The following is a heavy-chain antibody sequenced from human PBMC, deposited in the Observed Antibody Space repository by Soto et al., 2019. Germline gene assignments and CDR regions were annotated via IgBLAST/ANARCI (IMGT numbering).Heavy chain of an antibody. J-gene: IGHJ4*02. D-gene: IGHD1-26*01. V-gene: IGHV4-30-4*01. CDR1: GGSLSSGNFY. Sequence: QMQLQESGPGLVKPSQTLSLTCTVSGGSLSSGNFYWSWIRQPPGKGPELIGYIYYTGSTYYNPSLKSRVSISLDTSKNQFSLKLTSVTAADTAVYFCARGSGNYYSGRYVDSWGQGTLFTVSS. CDR3: ARGSGNYYSGRYVDS. CDR2: IYYTGST.